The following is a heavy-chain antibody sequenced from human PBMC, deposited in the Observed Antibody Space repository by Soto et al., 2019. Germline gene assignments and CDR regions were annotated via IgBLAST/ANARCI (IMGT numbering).Heavy chain of an antibody. J-gene: IGHJ4*02. CDR2: IIPIFGTA. D-gene: IGHD2-8*01. CDR1: GVTFSSYA. V-gene: IGHV1-69*01. Sequence: VKVSCKASGVTFSSYAISCVRQAPGQGLEWMGGIIPIFGTANYAQKFQGRVTITADESTSTAYMELSSLRSEDTAVYYCARGPLYGRTGYWGQGTLVTVSS. CDR3: ARGPLYGRTGY.